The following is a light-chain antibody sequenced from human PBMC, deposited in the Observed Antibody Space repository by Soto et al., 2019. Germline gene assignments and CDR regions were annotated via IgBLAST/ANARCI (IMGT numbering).Light chain of an antibody. CDR1: KLGDKY. V-gene: IGLV3-1*01. J-gene: IGLJ1*01. CDR2: HDD. Sequence: SYELTQPPSVSVSPGQTASITCSGDKLGDKYASWYQQKPGQSPVMVIYHDDKRPSGIPERFSGSNSGNTATLTISETQTMDEADYYCQAWDTGTEVFGTGPKLTVL. CDR3: QAWDTGTEV.